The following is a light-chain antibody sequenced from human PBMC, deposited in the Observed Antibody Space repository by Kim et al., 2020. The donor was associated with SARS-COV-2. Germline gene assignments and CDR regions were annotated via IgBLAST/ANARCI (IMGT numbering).Light chain of an antibody. V-gene: IGKV1-5*01. CDR2: DAS. CDR3: QQYDIPPFT. CDR1: QTVNNL. J-gene: IGKJ2*01. Sequence: SAFGGDRVTITCRASQTVNNLLAWYQQKPGKAPKVLVFDASNLESGVPSTFSGSGSGTEFTLTITSLQPDDFATYYCQQYDIPPFTFGQGTKLEI.